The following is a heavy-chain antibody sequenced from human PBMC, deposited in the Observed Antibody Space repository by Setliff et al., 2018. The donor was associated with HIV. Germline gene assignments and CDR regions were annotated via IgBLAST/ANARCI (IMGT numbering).Heavy chain of an antibody. Sequence: LRLSCAASGFTFTTYWMGWVRQAPGKGLEWVANIKQDGSERKYVDSVKGRFSISRDNAKNSMYLQMNSLRAEDTAVYYCAKGQDGLRYNWFDPWGHGTLVTVSS. V-gene: IGHV3-7*05. J-gene: IGHJ5*02. CDR1: GFTFTTYW. CDR2: IKQDGSER. CDR3: AKGQDGLRYNWFDP.